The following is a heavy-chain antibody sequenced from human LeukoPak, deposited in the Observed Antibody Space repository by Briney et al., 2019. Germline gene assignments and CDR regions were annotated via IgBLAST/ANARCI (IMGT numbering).Heavy chain of an antibody. CDR2: IYTSGST. CDR1: GGSISSYY. CDR3: ARPSYGSGSYYFDY. J-gene: IGHJ4*02. Sequence: SETLSLTCTVSGGSISSYYWSWIRQPAGKGLEWIGRIYTSGSTYYNPSLKSRVTISVDTSKNQFSLKLSSVTAADTAVYYCARPSYGSGSYYFDYWGQGTLVTVSS. V-gene: IGHV4-4*07. D-gene: IGHD3-10*01.